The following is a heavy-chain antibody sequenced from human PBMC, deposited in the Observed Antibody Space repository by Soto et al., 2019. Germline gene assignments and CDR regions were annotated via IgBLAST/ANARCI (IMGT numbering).Heavy chain of an antibody. Sequence: GGSLRLSCAASGFTFSSYAMGWVRQAPGKGLEWVSAISGSGGSTYYADSVKGRFTISRDNSKNTLYLQMNSLRAEDTAVYYCAKDLLSGSYYYFDYWGQGTLVTVSS. V-gene: IGHV3-23*01. CDR3: AKDLLSGSYYYFDY. D-gene: IGHD1-26*01. CDR2: ISGSGGST. CDR1: GFTFSSYA. J-gene: IGHJ4*02.